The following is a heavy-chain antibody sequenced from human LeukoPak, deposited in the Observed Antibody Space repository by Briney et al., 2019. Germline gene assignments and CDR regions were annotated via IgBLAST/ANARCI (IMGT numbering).Heavy chain of an antibody. V-gene: IGHV3-23*01. D-gene: IGHD3-10*02. CDR1: GFTFSSYA. J-gene: IGHJ6*03. Sequence: GGSLRLSCAASGFTFSSYAMNWVRQAPGKGLEWVSGISGSGGSTYSADSVKGRFTISRDNSKNTLYLQMNSLRAEDTALYYCAKDYVPGRDYNYYMDVWGKGTTVTVSS. CDR2: ISGSGGST. CDR3: AKDYVPGRDYNYYMDV.